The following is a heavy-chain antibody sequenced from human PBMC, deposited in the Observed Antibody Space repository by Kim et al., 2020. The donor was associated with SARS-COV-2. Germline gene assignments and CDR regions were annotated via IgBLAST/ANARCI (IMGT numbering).Heavy chain of an antibody. Sequence: KSRVTISVDTSKNQFSLKLSSVTAADTAVYYCARLSGGDGWLLSSGWLDYWGQGTLVTVSS. V-gene: IGHV4-61*07. D-gene: IGHD6-19*01. J-gene: IGHJ4*02. CDR3: ARLSGGDGWLLSSGWLDY.